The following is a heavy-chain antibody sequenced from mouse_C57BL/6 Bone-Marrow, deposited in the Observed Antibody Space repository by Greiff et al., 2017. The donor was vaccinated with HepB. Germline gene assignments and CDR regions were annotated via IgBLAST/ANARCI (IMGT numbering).Heavy chain of an antibody. V-gene: IGHV5-12*01. CDR2: ISNGGGST. D-gene: IGHD2-1*01. Sequence: EVKVEESGGGLVQPGGSLKLSCAASGFTFSDYYMYWVRQTPEKRLEWVAYISNGGGSTYYPDTVKGRFTISRDNAKNTLYLQMSRLKSEDTAMYYCARLYGNYGFAYWGQGTLVNVSA. CDR3: ARLYGNYGFAY. CDR1: GFTFSDYY. J-gene: IGHJ3*01.